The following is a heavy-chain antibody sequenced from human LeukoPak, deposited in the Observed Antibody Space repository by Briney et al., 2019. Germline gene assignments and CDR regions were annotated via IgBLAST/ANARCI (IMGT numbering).Heavy chain of an antibody. CDR3: ARDHRSLGYSYGYAYYYDSSGPGY. CDR2: ISAYNGNT. Sequence: GASVTVSFTSSGYTFTSYGISWVRQAPGQGLEWMGWISAYNGNTNYAQKLQGRVTMTTDTSTSTAYMELRSLRSDDTAVYYCARDHRSLGYSYGYAYYYDSSGPGYWGQGTLVTVSS. CDR1: GYTFTSYG. V-gene: IGHV1-18*01. D-gene: IGHD3-22*01. J-gene: IGHJ4*02.